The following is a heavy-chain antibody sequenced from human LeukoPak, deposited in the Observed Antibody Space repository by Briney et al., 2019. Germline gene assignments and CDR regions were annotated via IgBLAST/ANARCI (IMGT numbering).Heavy chain of an antibody. Sequence: SETLSLTCAVYGGSFSGYYWSWIRQPPGKGLEWSGEINHSGSTNYNPSLKSRVTISVDTSKNQFSLKLGSVTAADTAVYYCARVDCSSTSCVDPDVWGKGTTVTVSS. V-gene: IGHV4-34*01. D-gene: IGHD2-2*01. J-gene: IGHJ6*04. CDR2: INHSGST. CDR1: GGSFSGYY. CDR3: ARVDCSSTSCVDPDV.